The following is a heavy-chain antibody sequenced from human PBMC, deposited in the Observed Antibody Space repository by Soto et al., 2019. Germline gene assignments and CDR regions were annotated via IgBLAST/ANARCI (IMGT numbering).Heavy chain of an antibody. J-gene: IGHJ5*02. CDR3: ARGVGSGTYYNQYNWFDP. CDR1: GYTLTELS. D-gene: IGHD3-10*01. V-gene: IGHV1-24*01. Sequence: ASVKVSCKVSGYTLTELSMHWVRQAPGKGLEWMGGFDPEDGNTNHAQKLQGRVTMTTDTSTSTAYMELRSLRSDDTAVYYCARGVGSGTYYNQYNWFDPWGQGTLVTVSS. CDR2: FDPEDGNT.